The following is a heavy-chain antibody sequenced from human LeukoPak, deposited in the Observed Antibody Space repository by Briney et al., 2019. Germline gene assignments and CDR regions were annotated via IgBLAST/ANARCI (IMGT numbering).Heavy chain of an antibody. CDR1: GFTFSSYT. CDR2: ITNNGGNT. Sequence: GGALRLSCSASGFTFSSYTIPWVRQAPGKGLEFVSAITNNGGNTYYADSVKGRFTISRDNSKNTVYLQMSSLRAEDTAVYYCVIVRGYFDSSGSDYWGQGTLVTVSS. CDR3: VIVRGYFDSSGSDY. V-gene: IGHV3-64D*06. D-gene: IGHD3-9*01. J-gene: IGHJ4*02.